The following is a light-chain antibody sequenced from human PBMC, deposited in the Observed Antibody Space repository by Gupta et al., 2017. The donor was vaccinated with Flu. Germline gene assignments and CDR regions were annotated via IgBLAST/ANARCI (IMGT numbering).Light chain of an antibody. Sequence: VVLSQSLGCLSLSPGERATLSCMARQTVAGSFLDWYKQQPGQAPRRLIYGAATRDAGIPDRFSGSGAGKDFTLTISSRKPEDSAVYYCQQHCSSPTISLGEGTKME. CDR1: QTVAGSF. CDR3: QQHCSSPTIS. V-gene: IGKV3-20*01. CDR2: GAA. J-gene: IGKJ2*01.